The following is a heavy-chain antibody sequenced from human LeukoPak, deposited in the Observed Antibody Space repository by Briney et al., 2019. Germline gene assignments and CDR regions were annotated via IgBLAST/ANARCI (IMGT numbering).Heavy chain of an antibody. D-gene: IGHD4-11*01. V-gene: IGHV3-33*01. CDR1: GFIFSHYG. CDR2: IWSDGSNR. Sequence: PGRSLRLSCVASGFIFSHYGMHWVRQAPGKGLEWVAVIWSDGSNRFYAGSVKGRFTISRDNSQNTVFLQMSSLRAEDTAMYYCARDAQRGFDYSNSLKHWGHGILVTVSS. J-gene: IGHJ4*01. CDR3: ARDAQRGFDYSNSLKH.